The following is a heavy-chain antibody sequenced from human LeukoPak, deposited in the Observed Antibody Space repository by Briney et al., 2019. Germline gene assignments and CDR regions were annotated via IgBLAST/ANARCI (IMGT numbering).Heavy chain of an antibody. CDR3: VRTRLSDHIVPAAERADDAYDM. CDR1: GGSISSSRYY. J-gene: IGHJ3*02. V-gene: IGHV4-39*07. CDR2: IHYSGST. Sequence: SETLSLTCTVSGGSISSSRYYWGWIRQPPGKGLEWIGSIHYSGSTHYNPSLESRVTVSVDTSENQFSLKLSSVAAADTAVYFCVRTRLSDHIVPAAERADDAYDMWGQGTMVTVSS. D-gene: IGHD2-2*01.